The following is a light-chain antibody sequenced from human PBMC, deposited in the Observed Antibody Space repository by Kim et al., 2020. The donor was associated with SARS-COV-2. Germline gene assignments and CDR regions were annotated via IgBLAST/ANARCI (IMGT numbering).Light chain of an antibody. J-gene: IGKJ2*01. CDR2: GAS. Sequence: EIVLTQSPGTLSLSPGERAALSCRASQSVRGNSLAWYQQKPGQAPRLLVYGASSRASGIPDRFSGSGSGTDFTLTISRLEPEDFAVFYCHQYGSSPYTFGQGTKLEI. CDR3: HQYGSSPYT. V-gene: IGKV3-20*01. CDR1: QSVRGNS.